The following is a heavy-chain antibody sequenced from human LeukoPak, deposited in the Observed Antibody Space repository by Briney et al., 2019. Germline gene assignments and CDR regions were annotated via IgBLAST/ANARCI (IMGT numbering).Heavy chain of an antibody. Sequence: ETLSLTCTVSGGSISTYYWSWIRQPPGKGLEWVSHINNFGGVTFYADSVKGRFTISRDNSKNTLYLEMKSLRAEDTAIYYCARRALVRGVNITPFFDYWGQGTLVTVSS. V-gene: IGHV3-23*01. D-gene: IGHD3-10*01. CDR2: INNFGGVT. CDR1: GGSISTYY. J-gene: IGHJ4*02. CDR3: ARRALVRGVNITPFFDY.